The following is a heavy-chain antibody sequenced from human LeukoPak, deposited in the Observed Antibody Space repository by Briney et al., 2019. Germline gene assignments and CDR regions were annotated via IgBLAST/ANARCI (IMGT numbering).Heavy chain of an antibody. V-gene: IGHV4-34*01. Sequence: SETLSLTCAVNGGSFSGYYWSWIRQPPGKGLEWIGEINHSGSTNYNPSLKSRVTISVDTSKNQFSLKLSSVTAADTAVYYCARKFNSRYFDLWGRGTLVTVSS. CDR1: GGSFSGYY. D-gene: IGHD4-23*01. CDR3: ARKFNSRYFDL. J-gene: IGHJ2*01. CDR2: INHSGST.